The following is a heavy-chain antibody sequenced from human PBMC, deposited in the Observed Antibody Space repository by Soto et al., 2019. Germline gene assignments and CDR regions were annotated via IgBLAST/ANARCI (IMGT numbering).Heavy chain of an antibody. CDR3: ARGLNYYDSSGYYTNMGAFDI. Sequence: QVQLVQSGAEVKKPGASVKVSCKASGYTFTSYGISWVRQAPGQGLEWMGWISAYNGNTNYAQKLQGRVTMTTETSTSTDYMELRSLISDDTAVYYCARGLNYYDSSGYYTNMGAFDIWGQGTMVTVSS. D-gene: IGHD3-22*01. CDR2: ISAYNGNT. CDR1: GYTFTSYG. V-gene: IGHV1-18*01. J-gene: IGHJ3*02.